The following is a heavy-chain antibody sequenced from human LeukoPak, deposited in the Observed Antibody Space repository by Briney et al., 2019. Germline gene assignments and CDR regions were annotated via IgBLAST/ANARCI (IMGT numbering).Heavy chain of an antibody. CDR2: IYYSGRT. Sequence: PSETLSLTCTVSGYSIRSSSYYWDWIRQPPGKGLEWIGTIYYSGRTYYNPSLKSRVTISIDTSKNQFSLKLTSVTAADTAVYYCARRRYYDSSGYLDWGQGTLLTVSS. V-gene: IGHV4-39*01. D-gene: IGHD3-22*01. J-gene: IGHJ1*01. CDR1: GYSIRSSSYY. CDR3: ARRRYYDSSGYLD.